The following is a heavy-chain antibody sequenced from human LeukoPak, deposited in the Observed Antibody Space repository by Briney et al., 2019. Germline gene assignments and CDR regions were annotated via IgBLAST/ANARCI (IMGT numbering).Heavy chain of an antibody. Sequence: GGSLRLSCAASGFTFSSYNMNWVRQAPGKGPEWVSSITSSSSYIYYADSVKGRFTISRDNAKNSLYLQMDSLRVEDTAVYYCTTSIAAAGWVDYWDQGTLVTVSS. V-gene: IGHV3-21*03. CDR2: ITSSSSYI. CDR1: GFTFSSYN. J-gene: IGHJ4*02. CDR3: TTSIAAAGWVDY. D-gene: IGHD6-13*01.